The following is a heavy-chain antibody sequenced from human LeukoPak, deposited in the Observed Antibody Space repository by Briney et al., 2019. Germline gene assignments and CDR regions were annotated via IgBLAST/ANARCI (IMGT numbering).Heavy chain of an antibody. V-gene: IGHV3-7*01. CDR2: IDGDGTEK. J-gene: IGHJ4*02. Sequence: GGSLRLSCAASAFTFNRYWMNWVRQAPGKGLEWEAGIDGDGTEKYYVESVKGRFTISRDNAKKSVYLQMNSLRADDTAVYYCARAITVVDSYWGQGTLVTVSS. D-gene: IGHD2-2*01. CDR1: AFTFNRYW. CDR3: ARAITVVDSY.